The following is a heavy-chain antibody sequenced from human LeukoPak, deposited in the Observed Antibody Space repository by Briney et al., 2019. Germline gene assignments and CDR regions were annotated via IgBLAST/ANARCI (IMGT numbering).Heavy chain of an antibody. CDR2: IYPGDSDT. J-gene: IGHJ6*02. D-gene: IGHD2-15*01. Sequence: PGASLQISCQGSGSIFTSYLIGWVRPLPGKGLEWMGIIYPGDSDTRYSPSFQGQFTISADKSISTAYLQWSSMKASDTAMYYSARGYCSGGSCSRYYYYYGMDVWGQGTTVTVSS. CDR1: GSIFTSYL. CDR3: ARGYCSGGSCSRYYYYYGMDV. V-gene: IGHV5-51*01.